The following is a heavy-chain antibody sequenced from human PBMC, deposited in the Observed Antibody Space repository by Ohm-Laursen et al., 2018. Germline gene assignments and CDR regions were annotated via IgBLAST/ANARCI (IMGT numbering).Heavy chain of an antibody. V-gene: IGHV4-34*10. Sequence: SETLSLTCGVYGGPFSGYYWSWIRQHPVKGLEWIGYIYHSESTYYNPSLNGRVTMSLDTSKNQFSLKLRSVTAADTALYYCARWSGSYGGGWFDPWGQGTLVTVSS. J-gene: IGHJ5*02. CDR1: GGPFSGYY. D-gene: IGHD1-26*01. CDR3: ARWSGSYGGGWFDP. CDR2: IYHSEST.